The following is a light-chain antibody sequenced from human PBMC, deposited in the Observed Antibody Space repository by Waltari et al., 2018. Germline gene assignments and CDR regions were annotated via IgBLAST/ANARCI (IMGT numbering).Light chain of an antibody. Sequence: EILLTQSPGTLSLSPGERATLSCRASESVPSDYIAWYHQKPGQAPRLLIPGASTRATGIGDRFSGSGSGTDFTLTISRLEPEDFAVYYCHQYGSLPWTFGQGTQVEIK. CDR2: GAS. V-gene: IGKV3-20*01. CDR3: HQYGSLPWT. J-gene: IGKJ1*01. CDR1: ESVPSDY.